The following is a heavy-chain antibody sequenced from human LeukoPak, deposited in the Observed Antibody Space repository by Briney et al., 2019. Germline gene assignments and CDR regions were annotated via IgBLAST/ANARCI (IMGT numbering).Heavy chain of an antibody. V-gene: IGHV3-33*06. CDR1: GFTFRNYG. D-gene: IGHD1-14*01. Sequence: GRSLRLSCVASGFTFRNYGMHWVRQAPGKGLEWVAFIWYDGGTKYYADSVKGRFTISRDNSKNTLYLQMDSLRAEDTAVYYCAKEAEDHRYDYWGQGALVSVSS. CDR3: AKEAEDHRYDY. CDR2: IWYDGGTK. J-gene: IGHJ4*02.